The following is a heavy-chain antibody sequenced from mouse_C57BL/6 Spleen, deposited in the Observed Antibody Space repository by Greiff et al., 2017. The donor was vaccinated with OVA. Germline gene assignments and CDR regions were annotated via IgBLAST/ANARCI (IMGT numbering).Heavy chain of an antibody. CDR1: GFNIKDYY. CDR3: ARTGSSSWLAY. D-gene: IGHD1-1*01. J-gene: IGHJ3*01. Sequence: VQLQQSGAELVKPGASVKLSCTASGFNIKDYYMHWVKQRTEQGLEWIGRIDPEDGETKYAPKFQGKATITAYTSSNTAYLQLSSLTCENTAVYYGARTGSSSWLAYWGQGTLVTVSA. CDR2: IDPEDGET. V-gene: IGHV14-2*01.